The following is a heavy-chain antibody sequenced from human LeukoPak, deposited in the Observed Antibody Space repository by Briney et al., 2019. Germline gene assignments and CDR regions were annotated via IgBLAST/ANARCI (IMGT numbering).Heavy chain of an antibody. J-gene: IGHJ4*02. D-gene: IGHD6-19*01. CDR3: AKEDSSGWIGDY. CDR2: IRYDGSNK. Sequence: GGSLRLSCAASGFTFSSYGMHWVRQALGKGLEWVAFIRYDGSNKYYADSVKGRFTISRDNSKNTLYLQMNSLRAEDTAVYYCAKEDSSGWIGDYWGQGTLVTVSS. V-gene: IGHV3-30*02. CDR1: GFTFSSYG.